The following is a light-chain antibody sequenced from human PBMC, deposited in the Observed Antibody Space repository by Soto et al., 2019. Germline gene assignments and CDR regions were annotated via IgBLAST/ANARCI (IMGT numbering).Light chain of an antibody. V-gene: IGLV1-40*01. J-gene: IGLJ2*01. CDR2: GNS. Sequence: QSVLTQPPSVSGAPGQRVTISCTGSSSNIGAGYDVHWYQQLPGTAPKLLIYGNSNRPSGVPDRFSGSKSGTSASLAITGLHAEDEADYYCQSYDSSQVVFGGGTKLTVL. CDR1: SSNIGAGYD. CDR3: QSYDSSQVV.